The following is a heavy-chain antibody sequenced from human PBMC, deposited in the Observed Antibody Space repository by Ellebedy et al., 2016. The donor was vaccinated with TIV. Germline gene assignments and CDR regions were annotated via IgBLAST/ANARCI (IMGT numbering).Heavy chain of an antibody. D-gene: IGHD3-10*01. CDR3: AKDSYSGSGSYSWGSFDY. CDR1: GFTFSSYA. CDR2: ISGSGGST. V-gene: IGHV3-23*01. Sequence: GGSLRLXXAASGFTFSSYAMSWVRQAPGKGLEWVSAISGSGGSTYYADSVKGRFTISRDNSKNTLYLQMNSLRAEDTAVYYCAKDSYSGSGSYSWGSFDYWGQGTLVAVSS. J-gene: IGHJ4*02.